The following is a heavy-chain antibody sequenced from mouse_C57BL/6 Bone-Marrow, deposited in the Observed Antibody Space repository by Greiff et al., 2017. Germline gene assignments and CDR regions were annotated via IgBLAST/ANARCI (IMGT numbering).Heavy chain of an antibody. D-gene: IGHD2-2*01. Sequence: EVKLVESGGGLVQPGGSLSLSCAASGFTFTDYYMSWVRQPPGKALEWLGFIRNKANGYTTEYSASVKGRFTISSDNSQSILYLQMNALRAEDSATYYCARYEGGYPYYAMDYWGQGTSVTVSS. V-gene: IGHV7-3*01. CDR3: ARYEGGYPYYAMDY. CDR2: IRNKANGYTT. J-gene: IGHJ4*01. CDR1: GFTFTDYY.